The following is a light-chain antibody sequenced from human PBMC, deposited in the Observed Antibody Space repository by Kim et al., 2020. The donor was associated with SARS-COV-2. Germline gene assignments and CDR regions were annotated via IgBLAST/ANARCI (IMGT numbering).Light chain of an antibody. V-gene: IGLV3-21*01. CDR2: YDS. J-gene: IGLJ3*02. Sequence: SYELTQPPSMSVAPGKTATITCYGDNIRTRCVHWYQHQPGQAPVVVIYYDSDRPSGIPERFSASNSGNTATLTISRVEAADEADYYCQVWDSRSETQVFGGGTQLTVL. CDR1: NIRTRC. CDR3: QVWDSRSETQV.